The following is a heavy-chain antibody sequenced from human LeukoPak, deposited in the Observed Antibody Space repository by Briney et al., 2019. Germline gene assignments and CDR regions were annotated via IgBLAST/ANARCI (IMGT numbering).Heavy chain of an antibody. V-gene: IGHV1-2*02. CDR1: GYTFTGYY. D-gene: IGHD1-26*01. CDR2: INTNSGGT. CDR3: ARVIGSWSRGAQGY. Sequence: ASVKVSCKVSGYTFTGYYMHWVRQAPGQGLEWMGWINTNSGGTNYAQKFQGRVTMTRDTSISTAYTELSRLRSDDTAVYYCARVIGSWSRGAQGYWGQGTLVTVSS. J-gene: IGHJ4*02.